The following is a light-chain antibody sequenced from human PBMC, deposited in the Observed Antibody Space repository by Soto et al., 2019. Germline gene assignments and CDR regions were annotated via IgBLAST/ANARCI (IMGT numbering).Light chain of an antibody. CDR2: KAS. J-gene: IGKJ2*01. Sequence: DIQMTQSPSTLSASVGDRVTITCRARQSISSWLAWYQQKPGKAPKLLLYKASSLERGVPARFSGSGSGTEFTLTISSLQPDDFATYYCQQYNSYSYTFGQGTKLEIK. V-gene: IGKV1-5*03. CDR3: QQYNSYSYT. CDR1: QSISSW.